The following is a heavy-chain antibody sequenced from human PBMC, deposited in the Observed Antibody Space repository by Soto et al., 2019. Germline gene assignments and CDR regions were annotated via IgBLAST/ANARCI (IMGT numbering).Heavy chain of an antibody. CDR1: GYTFTGYY. D-gene: IGHD3-10*01. J-gene: IGHJ6*02. Sequence: ASVKASSNASGYTFTGYYMDWFRQAPGQGPEWMGWVSAYNGNRNYAQKLQGRVTMTTDTSKSTAYMELRSLSSDDTAVYYCARPAWLWFGELFCYYYYGMDVWGQGTRFTVSS. CDR3: ARPAWLWFGELFCYYYYGMDV. CDR2: VSAYNGNR. V-gene: IGHV1-18*04.